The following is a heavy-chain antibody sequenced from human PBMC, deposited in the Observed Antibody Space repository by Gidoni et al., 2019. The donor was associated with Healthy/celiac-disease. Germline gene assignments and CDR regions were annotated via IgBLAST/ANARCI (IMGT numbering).Heavy chain of an antibody. V-gene: IGHV1-69*05. CDR2: IIPIVGTA. Sequence: QLQLVQSGADVKKPGSSVKVSCKAPLGTSSSYAISWVRQAPGQGLEWMGGIIPIVGTANYAQKFQGRVTITTDKSTSTAYMELGSLRSEDTAVYYCASSEDFGVVQAAGYWGQGTLVTVSS. CDR1: LGTSSSYA. D-gene: IGHD3-3*01. J-gene: IGHJ4*02. CDR3: ASSEDFGVVQAAGY.